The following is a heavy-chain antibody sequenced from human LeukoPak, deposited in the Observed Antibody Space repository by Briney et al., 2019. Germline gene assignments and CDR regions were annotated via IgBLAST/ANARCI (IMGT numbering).Heavy chain of an antibody. J-gene: IGHJ3*02. Sequence: SETLSLTCVVSGDSVSSTNYYWGWIRQPPGKGLEWIGTTHYSGNTYYNPSLKSRVTISLDTSKNQFSLRLNSVTAADTAMYYCATISTVVASPYDAFDIWGQGTMVTVSS. CDR1: GDSVSSTNYY. CDR3: ATISTVVASPYDAFDI. CDR2: THYSGNT. D-gene: IGHD2/OR15-2a*01. V-gene: IGHV4-39*07.